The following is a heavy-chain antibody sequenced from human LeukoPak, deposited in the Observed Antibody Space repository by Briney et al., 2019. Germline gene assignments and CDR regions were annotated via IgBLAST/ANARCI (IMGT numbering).Heavy chain of an antibody. CDR1: GGSFSGCY. CDR3: ARGVTIFGVVIDY. V-gene: IGHV4-34*01. J-gene: IGHJ4*02. D-gene: IGHD3-3*01. CDR2: INHSGST. Sequence: SETLSLTCAVYGGSFSGCYWSWIRQPPGKGLEWIGEINHSGSTNYNPSLKSRVTISVDTSKNQFSLKLSSVTAADTAVYYCARGVTIFGVVIDYWGQGTLVTVSS.